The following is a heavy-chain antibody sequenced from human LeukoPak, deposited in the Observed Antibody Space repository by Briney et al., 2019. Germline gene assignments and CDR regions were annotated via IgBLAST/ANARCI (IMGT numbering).Heavy chain of an antibody. CDR3: ARESERAPDFGINYFYYMDV. CDR1: GYSLPDYY. CDR2: INTKTGDT. D-gene: IGHD3-3*01. V-gene: IGHV1-2*02. J-gene: IGHJ6*03. Sequence: WASVKVSCKASGYSLPDYYMHWVRQAPGQGLEWMGWINTKTGDTNSTQKFQGRVTMTTDTSISAAFLELYRLTSDDTAVYYCARESERAPDFGINYFYYMDVWGEGTAVIVSS.